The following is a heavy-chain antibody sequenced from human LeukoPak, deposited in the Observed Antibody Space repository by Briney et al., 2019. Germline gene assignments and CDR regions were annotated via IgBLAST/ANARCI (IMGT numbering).Heavy chain of an antibody. CDR1: GFTFSSYG. D-gene: IGHD3-3*01. CDR2: IWYDGSNK. Sequence: GGSLRLSCAASGFTFSSYGMHWVRQAPGKGLEWVAVIWYDGSNKYYADSVKGRFTISRDNSKNTLYLQMNSLRAEDTAVCYCVRDGLRFLRFDYWGQGTLVTVSS. J-gene: IGHJ4*02. CDR3: VRDGLRFLRFDY. V-gene: IGHV3-33*01.